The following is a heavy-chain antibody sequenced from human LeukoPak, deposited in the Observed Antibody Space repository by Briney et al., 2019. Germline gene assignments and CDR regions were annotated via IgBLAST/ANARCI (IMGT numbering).Heavy chain of an antibody. Sequence: PGGSLRLSCAASGFRFSDYSVAWVRQAPGKGLEWVSIISRDGINLYYADSLKGRITISRDNAKNSLSLQVNSLRAEDTAVYYCARGGTSVTRHFDCWGQGTLVTVSS. V-gene: IGHV3-21*01. CDR2: ISRDGINL. CDR1: GFRFSDYS. D-gene: IGHD4-17*01. J-gene: IGHJ4*02. CDR3: ARGGTSVTRHFDC.